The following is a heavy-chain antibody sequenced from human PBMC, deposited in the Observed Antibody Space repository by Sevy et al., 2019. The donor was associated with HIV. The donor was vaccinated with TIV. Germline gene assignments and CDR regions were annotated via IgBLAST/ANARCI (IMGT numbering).Heavy chain of an antibody. V-gene: IGHV1-69*06. CDR2: IIPIFGTA. J-gene: IGHJ6*03. CDR1: GGTFSSYA. CDR3: ALGQDYYYYMAV. Sequence: ASVKVSCKASGGTFSSYAISWVRQAPGQGLEWMGGIIPIFGTANYAQKFQGRVTITADKSTSTAYMELSSLRSEDTAVYYCALGQDYYYYMAVWGKGTTVTVSS.